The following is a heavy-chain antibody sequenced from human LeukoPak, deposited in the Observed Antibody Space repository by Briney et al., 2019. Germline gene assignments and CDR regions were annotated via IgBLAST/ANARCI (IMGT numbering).Heavy chain of an antibody. D-gene: IGHD3-22*01. CDR3: ARSSGYFPINWFDP. Sequence: PSQTLSLTCTVSGGSLSSGDYYWSWIRQPPGKGLEWIGYIYYSGSTYYNPSLKSRVTISVDTSKNQFSLKLSSVTAADTAVYYCARSSGYFPINWFDPWGQGTLVTVSS. CDR1: GGSLSSGDYY. V-gene: IGHV4-30-4*01. J-gene: IGHJ5*02. CDR2: IYYSGST.